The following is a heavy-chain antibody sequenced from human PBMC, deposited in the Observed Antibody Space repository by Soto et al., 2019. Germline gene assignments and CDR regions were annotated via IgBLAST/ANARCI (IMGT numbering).Heavy chain of an antibody. CDR1: GGSISSGGYY. CDR2: IYYSGTT. Sequence: QVQLQESGPGLVKPSQTLSLTCTVSGGSISSGGYYWSWIRLYPGKGLEWIRYIYYSGTTNYNPSLKRRLTISVDTSKNQFSLKLNSMTAADTAVYYCARDESATDAFDIWGQGTMVTVSS. V-gene: IGHV4-31*03. CDR3: ARDESATDAFDI. J-gene: IGHJ3*02. D-gene: IGHD5-12*01.